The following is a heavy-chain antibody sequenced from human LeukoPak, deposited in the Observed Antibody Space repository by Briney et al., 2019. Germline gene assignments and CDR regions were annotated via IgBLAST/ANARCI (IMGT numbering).Heavy chain of an antibody. D-gene: IGHD3-22*01. V-gene: IGHV4-61*01. CDR1: GGSVSSGSYY. J-gene: IGHJ4*02. CDR3: ARDPSGYFNY. Sequence: SETLSLTCTVSGGSVSSGSYYWSWIRQPPGKGLEWIGYIYDSGSTNYNPSLKSRVTISVDTSKNQFSLKLSSVTAADTAVHYCARDPSGYFNYWGQGTLVTVSS. CDR2: IYDSGST.